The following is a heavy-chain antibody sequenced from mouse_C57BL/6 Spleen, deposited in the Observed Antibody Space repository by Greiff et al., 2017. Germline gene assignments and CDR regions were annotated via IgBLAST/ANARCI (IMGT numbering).Heavy chain of an antibody. V-gene: IGHV1-69*01. CDR3: ARSYYDYGHAMDY. Sequence: QVQLQQPGAELVMPGASVKLSCKASGYTFTSYWMHWVKQRPGQGLEWIGEIDPSDSYTNYNQKFKGKSTLTVDKSSSTAYMQLSSLTSEDSAVYYCARSYYDYGHAMDYWGQGTSVTVSS. CDR2: IDPSDSYT. J-gene: IGHJ4*01. CDR1: GYTFTSYW. D-gene: IGHD2-4*01.